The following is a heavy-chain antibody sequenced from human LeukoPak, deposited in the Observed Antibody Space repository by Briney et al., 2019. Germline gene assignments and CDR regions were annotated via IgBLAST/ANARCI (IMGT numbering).Heavy chain of an antibody. CDR2: IYYSGST. CDR3: ARDIAAAGFDY. Sequence: SETLSLTCTVSGGSISSYYWSWIRQPPGKGLEWIGYIYYSGSTNYNPSLKSRVTISVDTSKNQFSLKLSSVTAADTAVYYCARDIAAAGFDYWGQGTLVTVSS. CDR1: GGSISSYY. J-gene: IGHJ4*02. V-gene: IGHV4-59*01. D-gene: IGHD6-13*01.